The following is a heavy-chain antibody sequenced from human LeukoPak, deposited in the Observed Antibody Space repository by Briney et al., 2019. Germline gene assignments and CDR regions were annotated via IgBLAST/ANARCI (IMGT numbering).Heavy chain of an antibody. CDR3: AKDPYGTRYFDY. CDR1: GFTFSKNA. J-gene: IGHJ4*02. D-gene: IGHD2-2*01. V-gene: IGHV3-23*01. Sequence: GGSLRLSCAASGFTFSKNAMSWVRQAPGEGLEWVSSLSGSGADTYYADSVKGRFTISRDNAKNTAYLQMNSLRAEDTAVYYCAKDPYGTRYFDYWGQGTLVTAS. CDR2: LSGSGADT.